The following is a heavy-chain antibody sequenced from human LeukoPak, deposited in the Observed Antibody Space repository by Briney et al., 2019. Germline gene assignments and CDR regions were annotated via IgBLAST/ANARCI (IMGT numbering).Heavy chain of an antibody. CDR3: ARLLWFGELSTRTRRYFDY. CDR2: INPNSGGT. J-gene: IGHJ4*02. CDR1: VYTFIHYY. V-gene: IGHV1-2*02. Sequence: ASVTVSCKASVYTFIHYYMHWVRQAPGQGLEWMGWINPNSGGTNYAQKFQGRVTMTRDTSISTAYMELSRLRSDDTAVYYCARLLWFGELSTRTRRYFDYWGQGTLVTVSS. D-gene: IGHD3-10*01.